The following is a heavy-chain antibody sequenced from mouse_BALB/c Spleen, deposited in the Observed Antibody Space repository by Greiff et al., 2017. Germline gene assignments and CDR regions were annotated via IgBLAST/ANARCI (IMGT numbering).Heavy chain of an antibody. CDR3: ARHEGYYGLSWFAY. CDR2: ISNGGGST. V-gene: IGHV5-12-2*01. Sequence: DVKLVESGGGLVQPGGSLKLSCAASGFTFSSYTMSWVRQTPEKRLEWVAYISNGGGSTYYPDTVKGRFTISRDNAKNTLYLQMSSLKSEDTAMYYCARHEGYYGLSWFAYWGQGTLVTVSA. J-gene: IGHJ3*01. CDR1: GFTFSSYT. D-gene: IGHD1-1*02.